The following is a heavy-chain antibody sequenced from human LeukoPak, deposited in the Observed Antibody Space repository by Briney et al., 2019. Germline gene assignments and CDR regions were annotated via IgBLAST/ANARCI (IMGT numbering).Heavy chain of an antibody. CDR2: ISYDGSNK. J-gene: IGHJ6*04. V-gene: IGHV3-30*18. Sequence: GGSLRLSCAASGFTFSSYGVHWVRQAPGKGLEWVAVISYDGSNKYYADSVKGRFTISRDNSKNTLYLQMNSLRAEDTAVYYCAKDRGVGTYYYGMDVWGKGTTVTVSS. CDR3: AKDRGVGTYYYGMDV. D-gene: IGHD3-10*01. CDR1: GFTFSSYG.